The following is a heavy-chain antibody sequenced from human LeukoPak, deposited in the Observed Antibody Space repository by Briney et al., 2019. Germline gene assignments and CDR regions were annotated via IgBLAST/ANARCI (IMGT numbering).Heavy chain of an antibody. CDR1: GGSLSGYY. J-gene: IGHJ4*02. CDR2: INHSGST. V-gene: IGHV4-34*01. CDR3: ARGAKYYYGSGSYHFDY. Sequence: SETLSLTCAVYGGSLSGYYWSWIRQPPGKGLEWIGEINHSGSTNYNPSLKSRVTISVDTSKNQFSLKLSSVTAADTAVYYCARGAKYYYGSGSYHFDYWGQGTLVTVSS. D-gene: IGHD3-10*01.